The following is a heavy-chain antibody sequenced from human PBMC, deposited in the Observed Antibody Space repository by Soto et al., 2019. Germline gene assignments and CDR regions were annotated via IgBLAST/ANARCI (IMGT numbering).Heavy chain of an antibody. D-gene: IGHD3-16*01. J-gene: IGHJ6*02. V-gene: IGHV3-30-3*01. CDR2: ISYDGSNK. CDR1: GFTFSSYA. Sequence: LRLSCAASGFTFSSYAMHWVRQAPGKGLEWVAVISYDGSNKYYADSVKGRFTISRDNSKNTLYLQMNSLRAEDTAVYYCARDLWWSVLTCGGMDVWGQGTTVTVSS. CDR3: ARDLWWSVLTCGGMDV.